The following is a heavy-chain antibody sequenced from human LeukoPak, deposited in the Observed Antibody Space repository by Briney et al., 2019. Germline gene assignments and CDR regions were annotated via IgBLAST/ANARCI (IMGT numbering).Heavy chain of an antibody. D-gene: IGHD1-7*01. CDR3: AKDNKPTGTPLLYFDY. J-gene: IGHJ4*02. V-gene: IGHV3-30-3*01. CDR2: ISYDGSNK. Sequence: GRSLRLSCAASGFTFSSYAMHWVRQAPGKGLEWVAVISYDGSNKYYADSVKGRFTISRDNSKNTLYLQLNSLRAEDTALYYCAKDNKPTGTPLLYFDYWGQGTLVTVSS. CDR1: GFTFSSYA.